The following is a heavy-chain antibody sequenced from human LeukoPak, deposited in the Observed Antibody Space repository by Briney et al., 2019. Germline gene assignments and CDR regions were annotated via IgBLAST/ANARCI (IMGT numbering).Heavy chain of an antibody. CDR3: AREAVEYCSGGSCSNWFDP. CDR1: GYTFTSYY. J-gene: IGHJ5*02. V-gene: IGHV1-46*01. Sequence: GASVKVSCKASGYTFTSYYMHWVRQAPGQGLEWMGIINPSGGSTSYAQKFQGRVTMTRDTSTSTVYMELSSLRSEDTAVYYCAREAVEYCSGGSCSNWFDPWGQGTLVTVPS. CDR2: INPSGGST. D-gene: IGHD2-15*01.